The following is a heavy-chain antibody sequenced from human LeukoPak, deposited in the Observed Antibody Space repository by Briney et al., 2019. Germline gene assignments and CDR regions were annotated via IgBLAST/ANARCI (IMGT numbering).Heavy chain of an antibody. Sequence: SETLSLTCTVSGGSISSYYWSWIRQPAGKGLEWIGRIYTSGSTNYNPSLKSRVTMSVDTSKNQFPLKLSSVTAADTAVYYCASSSGIAVAGSLDYWGQGTLVTVSS. D-gene: IGHD6-19*01. CDR2: IYTSGST. V-gene: IGHV4-4*07. CDR3: ASSSGIAVAGSLDY. CDR1: GGSISSYY. J-gene: IGHJ4*02.